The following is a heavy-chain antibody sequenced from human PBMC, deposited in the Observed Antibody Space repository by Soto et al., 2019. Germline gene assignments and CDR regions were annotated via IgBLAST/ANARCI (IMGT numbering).Heavy chain of an antibody. J-gene: IGHJ6*02. CDR1: GGSISSGGYY. D-gene: IGHD6-6*01. CDR3: AGSAARPSLGHNYYYYGMDV. CDR2: IYYSGST. V-gene: IGHV4-31*03. Sequence: NPSDTLSLTCTVAGGSISSGGYYRSWIRQHPGKGLEWIGYIYYSGSTYYNPSLKSRVTISVDTSKNQFSLKLSYVTAADTAVYYCAGSAARPSLGHNYYYYGMDVWRQGTTVTVSS.